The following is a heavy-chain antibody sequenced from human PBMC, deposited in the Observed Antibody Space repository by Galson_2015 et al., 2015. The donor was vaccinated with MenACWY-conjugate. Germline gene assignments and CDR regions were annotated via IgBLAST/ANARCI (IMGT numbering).Heavy chain of an antibody. Sequence: SLRLSCAASGFTFSSYWMHWVRHAPGKGLAWVSRVNSDGSGTGYADSVKGRFTISRDNAKNMLFLQMNSLKVEDTAVYYCARSYVPGSDRKNYYMDVWGRGTTVTVSS. V-gene: IGHV3-74*01. CDR3: ARSYVPGSDRKNYYMDV. D-gene: IGHD3-16*01. CDR2: VNSDGSGT. J-gene: IGHJ6*03. CDR1: GFTFSSYW.